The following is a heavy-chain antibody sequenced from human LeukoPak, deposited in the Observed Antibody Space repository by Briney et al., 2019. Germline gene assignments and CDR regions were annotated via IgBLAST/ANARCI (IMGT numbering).Heavy chain of an antibody. CDR3: ARRLWFKDYSFDV. CDR1: GFTFSNNW. V-gene: IGHV3-7*05. J-gene: IGHJ2*01. Sequence: AGGSLRLSCAASGFTFSNNWMSWVRQAPGKGLEWVASIKQDGSEKYYVDSVKGRFTISRDNAKNSLYLQINSLRAEDTAVYYCARRLWFKDYSFDVWGRGTLVTVSS. D-gene: IGHD2-21*01. CDR2: IKQDGSEK.